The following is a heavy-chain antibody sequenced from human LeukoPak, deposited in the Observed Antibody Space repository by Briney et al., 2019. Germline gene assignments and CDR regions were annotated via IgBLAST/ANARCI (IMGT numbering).Heavy chain of an antibody. Sequence: SVKVSCKASGGTFSSYAISWVRQAPGQGLEWMGRIIPILGIANYAQKFQGRVTITADKSTSTAYMELSSLRSEDTAVYYCARDKGDYYYYYGMDVWGQGPTVTVSS. D-gene: IGHD4-17*01. V-gene: IGHV1-69*04. CDR1: GGTFSSYA. CDR2: IIPILGIA. J-gene: IGHJ6*02. CDR3: ARDKGDYYYYYGMDV.